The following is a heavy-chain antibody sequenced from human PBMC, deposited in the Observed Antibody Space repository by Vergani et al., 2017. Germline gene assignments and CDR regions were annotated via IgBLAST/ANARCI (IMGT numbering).Heavy chain of an antibody. CDR1: GGTFSSYA. CDR2: FDTEDGET. Sequence: QVQLVQSGAEVKKPGSSVKVSCKASGGTFSSYAISWVRQAPGQGLEWMGGFDTEDGETIYAQKFQGRVTMTEDTSTDTAYMELSSLRSADTAVYYCATVRLYYGMDVWGQGTTVTVSS. V-gene: IGHV1-24*01. CDR3: ATVRLYYGMDV. J-gene: IGHJ6*02.